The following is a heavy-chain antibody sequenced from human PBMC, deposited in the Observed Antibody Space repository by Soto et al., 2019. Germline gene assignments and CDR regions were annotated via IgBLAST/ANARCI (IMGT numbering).Heavy chain of an antibody. Sequence: PSEPLSLTCTVAGGSIRSYYWSWIRQPPGKGLEWIGYIYYSGSTNYNPSLKSRVTISVDTSKNQFSLKLSSVTAADTAVYYCARAPVGFGVVYSVGAFDIWGQGTVVTVSS. CDR1: GGSIRSYY. CDR3: ARAPVGFGVVYSVGAFDI. CDR2: IYYSGST. V-gene: IGHV4-59*01. D-gene: IGHD3-3*01. J-gene: IGHJ3*02.